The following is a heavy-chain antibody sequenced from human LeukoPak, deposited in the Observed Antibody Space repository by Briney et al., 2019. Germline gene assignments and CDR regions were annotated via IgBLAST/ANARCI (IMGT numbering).Heavy chain of an antibody. J-gene: IGHJ4*02. CDR2: INPNSGGT. V-gene: IGHV1-2*02. D-gene: IGHD3-10*01. Sequence: ASVKVSCKASGYTFTSYDINWVRQATGQGLEWMGWINPNSGGTNYQGRVTMTRDTSITTAYMELTSLRSDDTAVYYCARDLFYSVSGTYYNVGRVFNYWGQGTLVTVSS. CDR1: GYTFTSYD. CDR3: ARDLFYSVSGTYYNVGRVFNY.